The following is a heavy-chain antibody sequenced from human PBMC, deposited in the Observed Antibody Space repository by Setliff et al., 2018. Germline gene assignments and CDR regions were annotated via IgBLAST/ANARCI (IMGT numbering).Heavy chain of an antibody. CDR3: ARGRYCSSTSCYGGWFDP. D-gene: IGHD2-2*01. J-gene: IGHJ5*02. Sequence: PSETLSLTCTVSGGSISSGDYYWSWIRQPPGKGLEWIGEINHSGSTNYNPSLESRVTISVDTSKNQFSLKLSSVTAADTAVYYCARGRYCSSTSCYGGWFDP. V-gene: IGHV4-39*07. CDR2: INHSGST. CDR1: GGSISSGDYY.